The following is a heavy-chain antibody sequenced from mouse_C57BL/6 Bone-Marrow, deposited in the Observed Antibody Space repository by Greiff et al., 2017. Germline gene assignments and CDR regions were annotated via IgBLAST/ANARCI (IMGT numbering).Heavy chain of an antibody. Sequence: EVQLQQSGAELVRPGASVKLSCTASGFNIKDDYMHWVKQRPEQGLEWIGWIDPENGDTEYASKFQGKATITADTSSNPAYLQLSSLTSEDTAVYYCTIYYYGSSPYAMDYWGQGTSVTVSS. CDR1: GFNIKDDY. CDR3: TIYYYGSSPYAMDY. CDR2: IDPENGDT. D-gene: IGHD1-1*01. J-gene: IGHJ4*01. V-gene: IGHV14-4*01.